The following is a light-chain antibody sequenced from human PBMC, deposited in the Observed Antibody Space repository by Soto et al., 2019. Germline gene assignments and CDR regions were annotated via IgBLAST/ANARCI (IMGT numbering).Light chain of an antibody. CDR1: QSVSSY. CDR3: QQRRNWLRIFT. J-gene: IGKJ3*01. V-gene: IGKV3-11*01. Sequence: EIVLTQSPATLSLSPGERATLSCRASQSVSSYLAWYQQKPGQAPRLLIYDASNRATGIPARFSGSGSGTDFTLTISRLEPEDFAVYYCQQRRNWLRIFTFGPGTKVDIK. CDR2: DAS.